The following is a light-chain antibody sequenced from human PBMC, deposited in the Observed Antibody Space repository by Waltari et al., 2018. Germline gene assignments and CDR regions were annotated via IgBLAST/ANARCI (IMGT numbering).Light chain of an antibody. CDR1: SSDIGRYNL. V-gene: IGLV2-8*01. J-gene: IGLJ2*01. Sequence: QSAPTQPPPASGSPGQSVAIPCTGTSSDIGRYNLVSWYQQDPGKAPKLIVYDVTKRPSGVPDRFSGSKSGNTASLIVSGLQAGDEADYYCSSYAGSGTVVFGGGTKLTVL. CDR3: SSYAGSGTVV. CDR2: DVT.